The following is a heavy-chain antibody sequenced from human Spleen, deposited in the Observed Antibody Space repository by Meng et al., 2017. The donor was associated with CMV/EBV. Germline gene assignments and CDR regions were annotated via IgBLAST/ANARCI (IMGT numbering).Heavy chain of an antibody. V-gene: IGHV3-7*01. CDR1: GFTFSRFW. D-gene: IGHD3-10*01. CDR3: ARGTKDYS. CDR2: INQVGGEK. J-gene: IGHJ4*02. Sequence: GESLKISCAASGFTFSRFWMSWVRQAPGKGLEWVANINQVGGEKYYVDSVRGRFTISRDNAKNSLYLQMNSLRAEDTAVYYCARGTKDYSWGQGTLVTVSS.